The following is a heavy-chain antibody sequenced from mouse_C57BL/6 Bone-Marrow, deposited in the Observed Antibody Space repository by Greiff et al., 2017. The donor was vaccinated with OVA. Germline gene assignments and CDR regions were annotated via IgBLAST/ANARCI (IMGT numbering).Heavy chain of an antibody. V-gene: IGHV1-82*01. J-gene: IGHJ3*01. CDR1: GYAFSSSW. D-gene: IGHD2-12*01. CDR3: ASLLYLFAY. CDR2: LYPGDGDT. Sequence: QVQLQQSGPELVKPGASVKISCKASGYAFSSSWMNWVKQRPGKGLEWIGRLYPGDGDTNYNGKFKGKATLTADKSSSTAYMQLSSLTSEDSAVYFCASLLYLFAYWGQGTLVTVSA.